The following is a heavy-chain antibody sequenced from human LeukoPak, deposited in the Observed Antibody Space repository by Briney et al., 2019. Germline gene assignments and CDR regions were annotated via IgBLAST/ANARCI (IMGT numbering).Heavy chain of an antibody. CDR1: GFTFSSYA. Sequence: TGGSLRLSCAASGFTFSSYAMHWVRLAPGKGLEWVAVISYDGSNKYYAESVKGRFTVSRDNSKNTVNLQMNSLKPEDTAVYYCARGDSGSSHFEYWGQGTLVTVSS. CDR2: ISYDGSNK. D-gene: IGHD1-26*01. V-gene: IGHV3-30-3*01. J-gene: IGHJ4*02. CDR3: ARGDSGSSHFEY.